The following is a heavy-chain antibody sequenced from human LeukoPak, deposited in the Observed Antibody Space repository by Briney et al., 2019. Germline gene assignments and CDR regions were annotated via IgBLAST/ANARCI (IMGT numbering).Heavy chain of an antibody. J-gene: IGHJ4*02. Sequence: GGSLRLSCAASGFTFSSYAMNWVRQAPGKGLEWVSAISGSGGSTYYADSVKGRFTISRDNSKNTLYLQMNSLRAEDTAVYYCAKDFSSRNYYDSSGYFDYWGQGTLVTVSS. CDR3: AKDFSSRNYYDSSGYFDY. V-gene: IGHV3-23*01. D-gene: IGHD3-22*01. CDR2: ISGSGGST. CDR1: GFTFSSYA.